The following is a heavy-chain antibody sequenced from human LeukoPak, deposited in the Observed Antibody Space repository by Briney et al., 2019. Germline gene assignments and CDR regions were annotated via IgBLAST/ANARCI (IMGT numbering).Heavy chain of an antibody. J-gene: IGHJ4*02. CDR3: ARRGGGDYDDNLDH. CDR1: GYSFTSYW. D-gene: IGHD4-17*01. Sequence: GESLKISCKGSGYSFTSYWIGWVRQMPGKGLEWMGTIYPRDSDARYSPTFQGQVTISVDKSINTAYLQWSSLKAPDTAIYYCARRGGGDYDDNLDHWGQGTLLTVSS. CDR2: IYPRDSDA. V-gene: IGHV5-51*01.